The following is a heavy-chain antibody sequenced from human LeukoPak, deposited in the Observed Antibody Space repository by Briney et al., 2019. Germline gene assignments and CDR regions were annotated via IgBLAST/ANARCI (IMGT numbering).Heavy chain of an antibody. J-gene: IGHJ2*01. Sequence: GRSLRLSCAASGFTFSTYGMHWVRQAPGKGLEWVAFIRFDGSNKYYADSVKGRFTISRDNSKNTLYLQMNSLRDEDTAVYYCAKNNDYGGSYWYFDLWGRGTLVTVSS. D-gene: IGHD4-23*01. CDR1: GFTFSTYG. CDR3: AKNNDYGGSYWYFDL. CDR2: IRFDGSNK. V-gene: IGHV3-30*02.